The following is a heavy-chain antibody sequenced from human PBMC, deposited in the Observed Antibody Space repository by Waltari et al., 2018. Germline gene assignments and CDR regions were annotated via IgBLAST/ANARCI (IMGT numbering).Heavy chain of an antibody. Sequence: QLQLQESGPGLVKPSETLSLTCTVFGGSISSSSYYWGWIRQPPGKGLEWIGSIYYSGSTYYNPSLKSRVTISVDTSKNQFSLKLSSVTAADTAVYYCARHFGQLWLLPFDYWGQGTLVTVSS. CDR2: IYYSGST. J-gene: IGHJ4*02. CDR3: ARHFGQLWLLPFDY. CDR1: GGSISSSSYY. V-gene: IGHV4-39*01. D-gene: IGHD5-18*01.